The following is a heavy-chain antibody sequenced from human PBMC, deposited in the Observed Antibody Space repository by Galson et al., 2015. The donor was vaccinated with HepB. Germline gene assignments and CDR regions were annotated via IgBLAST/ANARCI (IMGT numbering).Heavy chain of an antibody. J-gene: IGHJ6*03. CDR3: ARGTFIPQYCSSTSCSSAIYYYYMDV. D-gene: IGHD2-2*01. V-gene: IGHV4-59*02. CDR2: IYYSGST. Sequence: LTCTVSGGSVSGYYWSWIRQPPGKGLEWIGYIYYSGSTNYNPSLKSRVTISVDTSKNQFSLKLSSVTAADTAVYYCARGTFIPQYCSSTSCSSAIYYYYMDVWGKGTTVTVSS. CDR1: GGSVSGYY.